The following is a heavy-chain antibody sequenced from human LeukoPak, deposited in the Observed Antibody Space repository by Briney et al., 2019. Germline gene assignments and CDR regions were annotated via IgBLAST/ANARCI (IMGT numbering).Heavy chain of an antibody. J-gene: IGHJ4*02. CDR2: IYSGGST. CDR1: GFTFSDYS. Sequence: GGSLRLSCAASGFTFSDYSMNWVRQAPGKGLEWVSVIYSGGSTYYADSVKGRFTISRDNSKNTLYLQMKSLRVEDTAVYYCARVSGSYFDAIDYWGQGTLVTVSS. CDR3: ARVSGSYFDAIDY. D-gene: IGHD1-26*01. V-gene: IGHV3-66*01.